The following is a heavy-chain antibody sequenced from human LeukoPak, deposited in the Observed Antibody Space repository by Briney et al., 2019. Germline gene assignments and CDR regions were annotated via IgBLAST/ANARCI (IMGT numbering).Heavy chain of an antibody. J-gene: IGHJ4*02. Sequence: GGSLRLSCAASGFTFSSYGMHWVRQAPGKGLEWVAVISYDGSNKYYADSVKGRFTISRDNSKNTLYLQMNSLRAEDTAVYYCARAPTMVRGVYFGYWGQGTLVTVSS. D-gene: IGHD3-10*01. CDR1: GFTFSSYG. CDR3: ARAPTMVRGVYFGY. CDR2: ISYDGSNK. V-gene: IGHV3-30*03.